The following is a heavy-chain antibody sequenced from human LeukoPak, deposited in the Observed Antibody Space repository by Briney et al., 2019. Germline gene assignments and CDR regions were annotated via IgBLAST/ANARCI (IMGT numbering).Heavy chain of an antibody. CDR2: INHSGST. CDR3: ARGRLLYYDFWSGYYTGDAFDI. CDR1: GGSFSVYY. J-gene: IGHJ3*02. Sequence: SETLSLTCAVYGGSFSVYYWSWIRQPPGKGLEWIGEINHSGSTNYNPSLKSRVTISVDTSKNQFSLKLSSVTAADTAVYYCARGRLLYYDFWSGYYTGDAFDIWGQGTMVTVSS. D-gene: IGHD3-3*01. V-gene: IGHV4-34*01.